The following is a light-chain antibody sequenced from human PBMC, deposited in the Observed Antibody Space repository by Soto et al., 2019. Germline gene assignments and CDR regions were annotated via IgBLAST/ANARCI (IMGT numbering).Light chain of an antibody. CDR2: SNN. J-gene: IGLJ1*01. V-gene: IGLV1-44*01. CDR1: SSDIGGNT. Sequence: QSVLTQPASASGSPGQRVTISCTGTSSDIGGNTVIWYQQHPGKAPKKLIYSNNQRPSGVTDRFSGSKSGTTASLAISGLQAEDEADYYCASYKGSLNSDVFGTGTKLTVL. CDR3: ASYKGSLNSDV.